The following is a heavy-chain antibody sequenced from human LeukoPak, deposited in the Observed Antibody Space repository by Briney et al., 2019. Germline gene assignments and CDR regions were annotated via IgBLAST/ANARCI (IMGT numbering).Heavy chain of an antibody. CDR3: ARGEEHDSSGYH. J-gene: IGHJ4*02. Sequence: SETLSLTCAVYGGSFSGYCWSWIRQPPGKGLEWIGEINHSGSTNYNPSLKSRVTISVDTSKNQFSLKLSSVTAADTAVYYCARGEEHDSSGYHWGQGTLVTVSS. CDR2: INHSGST. D-gene: IGHD3-22*01. V-gene: IGHV4-34*01. CDR1: GGSFSGYC.